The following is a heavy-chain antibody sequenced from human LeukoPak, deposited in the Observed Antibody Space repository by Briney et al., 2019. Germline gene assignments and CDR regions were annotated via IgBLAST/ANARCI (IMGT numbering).Heavy chain of an antibody. V-gene: IGHV3-7*03. CDR1: GFTFSNYW. Sequence: GGSLRLSCAASGFTFSNYWMSWVRQTPGKGLEWVANIKQDGRERYYVDSVKGRFTISRDNAKNSLYLQMSSLGAEDTAVYYCARKGELERRRSWDCWGQGTLVTVSS. J-gene: IGHJ4*02. CDR2: IKQDGRER. CDR3: ARKGELERRRSWDC. D-gene: IGHD1-1*01.